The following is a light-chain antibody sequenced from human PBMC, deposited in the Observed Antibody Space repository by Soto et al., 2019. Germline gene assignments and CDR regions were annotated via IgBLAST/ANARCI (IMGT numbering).Light chain of an antibody. CDR2: EVS. CDR3: SSYTRSSTRV. J-gene: IGLJ1*01. CDR1: SSDVGAYDY. Sequence: QSVLTQPASVSGSPGQSITISCTGTSSDVGAYDYVSWYQQHPGKVPKLMIYEVSNRPSGVSNRFSGSKSGNTASLTISGLQAEDEADYYCSSYTRSSTRVFGTGTKVTV. V-gene: IGLV2-14*01.